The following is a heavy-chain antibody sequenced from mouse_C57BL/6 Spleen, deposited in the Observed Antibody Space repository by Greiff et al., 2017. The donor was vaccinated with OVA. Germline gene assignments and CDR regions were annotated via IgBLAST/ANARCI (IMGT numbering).Heavy chain of an antibody. D-gene: IGHD1-1*01. CDR1: GYSFTSYY. V-gene: IGHV1-66*01. CDR3: AREGYGSRDCAMDY. CDR2: INPGGGNT. J-gene: IGHJ4*01. Sequence: QVQLQQSGPELVKPGASVKLSCTASGYSFTSYYIHWVKQRPGQGLEWIGWINPGGGNTTYNEKFKGKATLTAATSSSTAYMQLNSLTSEDSAVYYCAREGYGSRDCAMDYWGQGTSVTVSS.